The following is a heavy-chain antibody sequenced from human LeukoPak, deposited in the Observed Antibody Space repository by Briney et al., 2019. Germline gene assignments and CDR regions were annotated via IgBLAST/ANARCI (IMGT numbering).Heavy chain of an antibody. J-gene: IGHJ4*02. V-gene: IGHV3-9*01. D-gene: IGHD1-26*01. CDR3: AKDATQYSGSSWLFGS. Sequence: GGSLRLSCAASGFTFDDYAMHWVRQAPGKGLEWVSGISWNSGSIGYADSVKGRFTISRDNAKNSLYLQMNSLRAEDTALYYCAKDATQYSGSSWLFGSWGQGTLVTVSS. CDR1: GFTFDDYA. CDR2: ISWNSGSI.